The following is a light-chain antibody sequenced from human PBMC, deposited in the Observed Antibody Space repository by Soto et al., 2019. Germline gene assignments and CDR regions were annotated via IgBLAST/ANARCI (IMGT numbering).Light chain of an antibody. V-gene: IGLV2-14*03. CDR1: TSDVGASTY. CDR3: SSYATTSTVV. CDR2: DVT. J-gene: IGLJ2*01. Sequence: QSVLTQPASVSGFPGQSITISCTGTTSDVGASTYVCWYQQHPGQAPKLIIYDVTQRPSGTSARFSGSKSGNTASLTISGLEADDDADYYCSSYATTSTVVFGGGTKLTVL.